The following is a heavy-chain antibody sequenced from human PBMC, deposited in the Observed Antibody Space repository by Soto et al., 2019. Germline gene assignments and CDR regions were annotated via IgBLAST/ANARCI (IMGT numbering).Heavy chain of an antibody. CDR3: ASGMAAGDYYYYYGMDV. V-gene: IGHV4-59*01. Sequence: SETLSLTCTVAGGSISSYYLSWIRQPPGKGLEWIGYIYYSGSTNYNPSLKSRVTISVDTSKNQFSLKLSSVTAADTAVYYCASGMAAGDYYYYYGMDVWGQGTTVTVSS. D-gene: IGHD6-13*01. CDR2: IYYSGST. J-gene: IGHJ6*02. CDR1: GGSISSYY.